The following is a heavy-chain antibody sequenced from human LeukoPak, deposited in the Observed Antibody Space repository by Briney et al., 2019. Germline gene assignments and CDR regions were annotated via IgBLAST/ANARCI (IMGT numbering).Heavy chain of an antibody. CDR1: GFTFDDYA. CDR2: ISLNGGRI. J-gene: IGHJ4*02. V-gene: IGHV3-9*03. Sequence: PGRSLRLSCAASGFTFDDYAMHWVRQAPGKGLEWVSGISLNGGRIGYADSVKARFTISRDNAKHSLYLQMNSLRDADMALYYCAKDSPGVAGYFDSWGPGTLVTLSS. D-gene: IGHD6-19*01. CDR3: AKDSPGVAGYFDS.